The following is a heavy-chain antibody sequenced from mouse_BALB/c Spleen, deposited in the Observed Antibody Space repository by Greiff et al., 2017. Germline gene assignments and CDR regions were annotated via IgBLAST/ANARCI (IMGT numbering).Heavy chain of an antibody. V-gene: IGHV5-6-3*01. J-gene: IGHJ4*01. CDR2: INSNGGST. CDR1: GFTFSSYG. D-gene: IGHD2-14*01. Sequence: EVKLMESGGGLVQPGGSLKLSCAASGFTFSSYGMSWVRQTPDKRLELVATINSNGGSTYYPDSVKGRFTISRDNAKNTLYLQMSSLKSEDTAMYYCARAAYYRYESYYAMDYWGQGTSVTVSS. CDR3: ARAAYYRYESYYAMDY.